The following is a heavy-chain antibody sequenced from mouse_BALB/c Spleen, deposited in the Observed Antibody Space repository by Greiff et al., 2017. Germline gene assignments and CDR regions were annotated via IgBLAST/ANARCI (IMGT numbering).Heavy chain of an antibody. D-gene: IGHD1-1*01. Sequence: EVQGVESGGGLVQPGGSRKLSCAASGFTFSSFGMHWVRQAPEKGLEWVAYISSGSSTIYYADTVKGRFTISRDNPKNTLFLQMTSLRSEDTAMYYCARGGYYGSSYSAMDYWGQGTSVTVSS. CDR1: GFTFSSFG. J-gene: IGHJ4*01. CDR2: ISSGSSTI. CDR3: ARGGYYGSSYSAMDY. V-gene: IGHV5-17*02.